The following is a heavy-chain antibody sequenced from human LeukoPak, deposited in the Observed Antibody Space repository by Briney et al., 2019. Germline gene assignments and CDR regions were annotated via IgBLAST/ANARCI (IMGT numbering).Heavy chain of an antibody. J-gene: IGHJ4*02. D-gene: IGHD3-22*01. Sequence: GASVKVSCKAAGYTFTGYYLHWVRQAPGQGPEWVGWINPASGGTKYAQKFQGRVTMTRDTSITTAYMELSRLTSDDTAVYYCVRDYYDGSRNYFDYWGQGTLVPVSS. CDR2: INPASGGT. CDR3: VRDYYDGSRNYFDY. V-gene: IGHV1-2*02. CDR1: GYTFTGYY.